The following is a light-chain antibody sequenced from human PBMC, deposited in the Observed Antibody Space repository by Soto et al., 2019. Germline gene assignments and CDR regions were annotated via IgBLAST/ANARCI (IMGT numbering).Light chain of an antibody. J-gene: IGLJ1*01. CDR2: EVS. CDR1: SSDDGSYHR. V-gene: IGLV2-18*02. Sequence: SVVPQPRPVSGSRGQSVALSCSGSSSDDGSYHRVSWYQQPPGTAPKVMIYEVSTRPSGVPHRFSGSKSGNTASLTISGLQAEDEADYYCSSFTSTSTSVFATGPKVTV. CDR3: SSFTSTSTSV.